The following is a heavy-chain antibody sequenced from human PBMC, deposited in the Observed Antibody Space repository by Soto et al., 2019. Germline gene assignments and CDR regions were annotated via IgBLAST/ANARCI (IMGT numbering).Heavy chain of an antibody. V-gene: IGHV1-2*04. D-gene: IGHD6-13*01. Sequence: GASVNVSCKAAGYTFTVYYMHWVRQAPGQGLEWMGWINPNSGGTNYAQKFQGWVTMTRDTSISTAYMELSRLRSDDTAVYYCARAEAAAGILDYWGQGTLVTVSS. J-gene: IGHJ4*02. CDR2: INPNSGGT. CDR1: GYTFTVYY. CDR3: ARAEAAAGILDY.